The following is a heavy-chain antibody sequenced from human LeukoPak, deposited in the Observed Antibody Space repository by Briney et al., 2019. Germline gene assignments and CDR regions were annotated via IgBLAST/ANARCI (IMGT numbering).Heavy chain of an antibody. J-gene: IGHJ4*02. CDR2: ISAYNGNT. CDR3: ARDRLTRVATIGFDY. V-gene: IGHV1-18*01. D-gene: IGHD5-12*01. Sequence: GASVKVSCKASGYTFTSYGISWVRQAPGQGLEWMGWISAYNGNTNYAQKFQGRVTITRDTSASTAYMELSSLRSEDTAVYYCARDRLTRVATIGFDYWGQGTLVTVSS. CDR1: GYTFTSYG.